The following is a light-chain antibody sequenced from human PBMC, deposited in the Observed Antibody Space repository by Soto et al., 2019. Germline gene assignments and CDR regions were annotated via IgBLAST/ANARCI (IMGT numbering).Light chain of an antibody. CDR3: SSYTSSSTPYV. J-gene: IGLJ1*01. CDR1: SRAVGGYDY. CDR2: DVS. Sequence: QSALTQPASVSGSLGQSFTTSCPGSSRAVGGYDYVSWYQHHPGKAPKLMIHDVSNRPSGVSNRFSGSKSGNTGSLTISGLQAEDEADYYCSSYTSSSTPYVFGTGTKVTVL. V-gene: IGLV2-14*03.